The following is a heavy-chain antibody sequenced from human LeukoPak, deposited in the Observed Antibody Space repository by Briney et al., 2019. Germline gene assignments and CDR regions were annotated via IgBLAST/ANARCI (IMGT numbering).Heavy chain of an antibody. D-gene: IGHD2-2*01. Sequence: GASVKVSCKASGYTFTSYDINWVRQATGQGLEWMGWMNPNSGNTGYAQKFQGRVTITRNTSISTAYMELSSLRSEDTAVYYCARAGCSSTSCYGRYWFDPWGQGTLVTVSS. J-gene: IGHJ5*02. CDR3: ARAGCSSTSCYGRYWFDP. V-gene: IGHV1-8*03. CDR2: MNPNSGNT. CDR1: GYTFTSYD.